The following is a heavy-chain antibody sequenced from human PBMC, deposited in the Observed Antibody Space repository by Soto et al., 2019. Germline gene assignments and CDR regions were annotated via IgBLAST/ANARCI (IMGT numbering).Heavy chain of an antibody. CDR1: GFTFSSYG. CDR3: ARESVVVVPALSWFDP. V-gene: IGHV3-33*01. D-gene: IGHD2-2*01. J-gene: IGHJ5*02. Sequence: QVQLVESGGGVVQPGRSLRLSCAASGFTFSSYGMHWVRQAPGKGLEWVAVIWDDGSNKYYADSVKGRFTISRDNSKNTLYLQMNSLRAEDKAVYYCARESVVVVPALSWFDPWGQGTLVTVSS. CDR2: IWDDGSNK.